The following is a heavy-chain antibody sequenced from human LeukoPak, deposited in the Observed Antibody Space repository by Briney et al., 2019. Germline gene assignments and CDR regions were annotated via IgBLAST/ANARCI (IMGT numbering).Heavy chain of an antibody. J-gene: IGHJ4*02. CDR2: IYYSGST. V-gene: IGHV4-59*01. D-gene: IGHD2-15*01. CDR3: ARAVFSYCSGGSCPYFDY. CDR1: GGSISSYY. Sequence: SETLSLTCSVSGGSISSYYWGWIRQSPGKGLEWIGYIYYSGSTNYNPSLKSRVTISVHTSKNQFSLKLSSVTAADTAVYYCARAVFSYCSGGSCPYFDYWGQGTLVTVSS.